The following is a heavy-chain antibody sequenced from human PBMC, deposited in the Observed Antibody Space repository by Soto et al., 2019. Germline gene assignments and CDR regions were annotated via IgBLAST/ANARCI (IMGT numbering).Heavy chain of an antibody. CDR3: ARDTKYSTDY. CDR2: ISFDATNK. CDR1: GFIFDNYA. J-gene: IGHJ4*02. D-gene: IGHD4-4*01. V-gene: IGHV3-30-3*01. Sequence: GGFLRLSCAASGFIFDNYAIHWVRQAPGQGLEWVAYISFDATNKYYTDSVKGRFTISRDDSMHTVFLQMNSLRADDTALYYCARDTKYSTDYWGQGTLVTVSS.